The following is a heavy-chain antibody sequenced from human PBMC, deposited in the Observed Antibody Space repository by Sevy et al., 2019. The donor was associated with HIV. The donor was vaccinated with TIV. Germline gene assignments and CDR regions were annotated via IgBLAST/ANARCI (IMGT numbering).Heavy chain of an antibody. CDR3: AREEEDYVWGTSRDLTFFDY. Sequence: GGSLRLSCAVSGFTLSSYTMNWVRQAPGKGLEWVSSISSSSSYIYYAHSVKGRFTISRDNAKNSLYLKMNSLRAEDTAVYYCAREEEDYVWGTSRDLTFFDYWGQGTLVTVSS. V-gene: IGHV3-21*01. D-gene: IGHD3-16*02. J-gene: IGHJ4*02. CDR1: GFTLSSYT. CDR2: ISSSSSYI.